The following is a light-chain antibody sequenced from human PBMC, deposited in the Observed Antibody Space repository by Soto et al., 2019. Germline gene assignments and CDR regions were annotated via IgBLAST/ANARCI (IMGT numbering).Light chain of an antibody. J-gene: IGKJ1*01. Sequence: EIVLTQSPGTLSLSPGERATLSCRASQSVSNTFFAWYQQKPGQAPSLLMFGATNRATGTPDRFRRSGSGTDFALTISSRGPEDVAVYFCQQYGSSPRRTFGQGTKVEIK. CDR1: QSVSNTF. CDR3: QQYGSSPRRT. V-gene: IGKV3-20*01. CDR2: GAT.